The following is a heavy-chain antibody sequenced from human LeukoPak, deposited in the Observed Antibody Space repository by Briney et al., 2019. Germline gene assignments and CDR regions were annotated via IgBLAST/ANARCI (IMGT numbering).Heavy chain of an antibody. CDR3: LRGDSRDF. CDR2: INSGGSTT. J-gene: IGHJ4*02. CDR1: GFAFSICT. D-gene: IGHD3-22*01. Sequence: GGSLGLSCAACGFAFSICTMNWARQAPGKGLQWVASINSGGSTTHYADSVKGRFTISRDNAQNVLYLQMNGLRADDAAVYYCLRGDSRDFWGQGTLVTVSS. V-gene: IGHV3-21*06.